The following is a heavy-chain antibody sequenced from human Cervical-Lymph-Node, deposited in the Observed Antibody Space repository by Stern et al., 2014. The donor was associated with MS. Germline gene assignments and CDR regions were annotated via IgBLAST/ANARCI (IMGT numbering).Heavy chain of an antibody. CDR2: ISPSGSTA. D-gene: IGHD5-18*01. CDR1: GYTFINYY. CDR3: ARPSTGGYTYGGNFDY. J-gene: IGHJ4*02. V-gene: IGHV1-46*03. Sequence: QVQLGQSGAEVKKPGASVKVSCEASGYTFINYYIHWVRQAPGQGLEWMGVISPSGSTANYAQKFQGRVTMTRDTSTSTVYMELSSLRSEDTAVYYCARPSTGGYTYGGNFDYWGQGALVTVSS.